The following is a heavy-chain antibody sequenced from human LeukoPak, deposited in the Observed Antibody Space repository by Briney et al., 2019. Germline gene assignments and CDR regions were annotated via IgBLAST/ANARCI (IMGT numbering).Heavy chain of an antibody. V-gene: IGHV4-59*02. Sequence: PSETLSLTCTISGGSVSDYYWSWIRQSPRKRLEWIGYIYYTGSTTSNPSLSRRVTISADTSKNQFSLKLSSVTAADTAVYYCARPLAPIYYDSSGYRRGGWFDPWGQGTLVTVSS. CDR2: IYYTGST. J-gene: IGHJ5*02. D-gene: IGHD3-22*01. CDR3: ARPLAPIYYDSSGYRRGGWFDP. CDR1: GGSVSDYY.